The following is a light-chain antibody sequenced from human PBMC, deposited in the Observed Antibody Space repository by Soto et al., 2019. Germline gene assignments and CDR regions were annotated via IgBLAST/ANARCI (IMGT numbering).Light chain of an antibody. CDR3: QQSFRTPFT. CDR2: AAS. Sequence: DIQMTQSQSSLSASVVDKVTITCRASQSIKSKLNWYQQKPRKAPELLIHAASSLQSGVPPRFSGSGDGTDFTLTISSLQPEDFATYYCQQSFRTPFTFGAGTKVDIK. CDR1: QSIKSK. V-gene: IGKV1-39*01. J-gene: IGKJ4*01.